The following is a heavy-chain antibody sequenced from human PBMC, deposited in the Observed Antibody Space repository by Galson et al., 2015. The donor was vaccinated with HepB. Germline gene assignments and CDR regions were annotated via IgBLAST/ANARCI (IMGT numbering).Heavy chain of an antibody. J-gene: IGHJ4*02. CDR1: GFTVSSNY. Sequence: SLRLSCAASGFTVSSNYMSWVRQAPGKGLEWVSVIYSGGSTYYADSVKGRFTISRDNSKNTLYLQMNSLRAEDTAVYYCASQDYYDSSGYYGELWGQGTLATVSS. D-gene: IGHD3-22*01. CDR3: ASQDYYDSSGYYGEL. CDR2: IYSGGST. V-gene: IGHV3-53*01.